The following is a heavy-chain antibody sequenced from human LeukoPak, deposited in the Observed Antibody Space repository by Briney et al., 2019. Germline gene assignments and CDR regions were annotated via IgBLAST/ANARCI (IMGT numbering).Heavy chain of an antibody. CDR2: IYYSGST. D-gene: IGHD6-6*01. V-gene: IGHV4-39*01. Sequence: SETLSLTCTVSGGSISSSSYYWGWIRQPPGKGLEWIGSIYYSGSTYYNPSLKSRVTISVDTSKNQFSLKLSSVTAADMAVYYCASFSSSSKVSYYYYYGMDVWGQGTTVTVSS. CDR3: ASFSSSSKVSYYYYYGMDV. J-gene: IGHJ6*02. CDR1: GGSISSSSYY.